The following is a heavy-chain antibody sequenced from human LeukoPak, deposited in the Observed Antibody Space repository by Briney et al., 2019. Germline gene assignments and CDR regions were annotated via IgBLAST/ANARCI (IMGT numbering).Heavy chain of an antibody. J-gene: IGHJ4*02. CDR2: LKQDGSET. CDR3: ARVRYGSGSDY. Sequence: GCLSLSCAASGFTFSSYWMTWVRQAPGKGLEWVGNLKQDGSETYYVDSVKGRFTVSRENAKNSLYLEMNSLRAEDTAVYYCARVRYGSGSDYWGQGTLVTVSS. CDR1: GFTFSSYW. D-gene: IGHD3-10*01. V-gene: IGHV3-7*04.